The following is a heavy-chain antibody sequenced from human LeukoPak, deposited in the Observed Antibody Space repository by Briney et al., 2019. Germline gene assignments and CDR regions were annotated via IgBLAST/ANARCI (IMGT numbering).Heavy chain of an antibody. J-gene: IGHJ3*02. CDR1: GGSISSGGYS. D-gene: IGHD3-3*01. CDR3: ARAEWCSFDS. CDR2: IYHSGST. V-gene: IGHV4-30-2*01. Sequence: PSQTLSLTCAVSGGSISSGGYSWSWIRQPPGRGLEWISYIYHSGSTYYSPSLRSRVTISVDRSENQFSLKLNSVTAADTAVYYCARAEWCSFDSWVQGTMVAVSS.